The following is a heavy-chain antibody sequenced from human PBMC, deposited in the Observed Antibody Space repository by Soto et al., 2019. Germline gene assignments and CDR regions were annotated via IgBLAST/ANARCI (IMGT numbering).Heavy chain of an antibody. Sequence: QVQLVESGGGLVKPGGSLRLSCAAPGFTFSDYFLTWIRQAPGKGLEWVAYIGSSSSDTNYADSVKGRFTISRDNAKNSLFLQMNNLGVDDTAVYYCARDYDFWSGYLSGHFDYWGQGTLVTVSS. CDR1: GFTFSDYF. V-gene: IGHV3-11*06. CDR2: IGSSSSDT. J-gene: IGHJ4*02. D-gene: IGHD3-3*01. CDR3: ARDYDFWSGYLSGHFDY.